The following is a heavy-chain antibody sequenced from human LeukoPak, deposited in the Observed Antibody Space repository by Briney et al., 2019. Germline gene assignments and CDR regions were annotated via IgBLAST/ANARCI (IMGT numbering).Heavy chain of an antibody. CDR1: GFTFSSYG. Sequence: GGSLRLSCAASGFTFSSYGMHWVRQAPGKGLEWVAFIQYDGSNKYYADSVKGRFTISRDNSKNTLYLQMNSLRAEDTAVYYCARAGFKDAFDIWGQGTMVTVSS. J-gene: IGHJ3*02. V-gene: IGHV3-30*02. D-gene: IGHD7-27*01. CDR2: IQYDGSNK. CDR3: ARAGFKDAFDI.